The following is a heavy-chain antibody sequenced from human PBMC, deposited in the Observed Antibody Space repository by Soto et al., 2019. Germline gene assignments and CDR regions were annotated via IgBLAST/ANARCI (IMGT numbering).Heavy chain of an antibody. J-gene: IGHJ4*02. Sequence: QVQLVQSGAEVKKPGSSVKVCCTTSGGIFSTYAISWLRQAPGQGLEWLGGIIPIFGTPNYAQRFQGRVTITADESTITAYMELSRLRSEDTAVYYCARDRDDYGSGNYYNRIDFWGQGTLVTVSS. CDR1: GGIFSTYA. D-gene: IGHD3-10*01. CDR3: ARDRDDYGSGNYYNRIDF. V-gene: IGHV1-69*01. CDR2: IIPIFGTP.